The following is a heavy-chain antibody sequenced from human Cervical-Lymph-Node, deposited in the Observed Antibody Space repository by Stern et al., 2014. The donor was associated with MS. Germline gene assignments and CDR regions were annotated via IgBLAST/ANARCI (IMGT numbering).Heavy chain of an antibody. J-gene: IGHJ4*02. Sequence: QVPLKESGPTLVKPTQTLTLTCTFSGFSLSTSGVGVGWIRPPPGKALEWLVLIYWDDDKRYSPSLKSRLTITKDTSKNQVVLTMTNMDPVDTATYYCAHRRRYYGSGSYDYWGQGTLVTVSS. CDR1: GFSLSTSGVG. CDR2: IYWDDDK. CDR3: AHRRRYYGSGSYDY. V-gene: IGHV2-5*02. D-gene: IGHD3-10*01.